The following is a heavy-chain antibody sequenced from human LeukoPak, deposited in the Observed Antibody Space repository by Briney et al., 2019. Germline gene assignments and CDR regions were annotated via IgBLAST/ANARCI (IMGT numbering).Heavy chain of an antibody. CDR3: ARGSGIVSMWDYFDY. V-gene: IGHV3-48*03. CDR2: ISSSGSTI. CDR1: EFTFSSYE. Sequence: GGSLRLSCAASEFTFSSYEMNWVRQAPGKGLEWVSYISSSGSTILYADSVKGRFSISRDNAKNSLFLQMNSLRAGDTAVYYCARGSGIVSMWDYFDYWGQGTLVTVSS. D-gene: IGHD3-10*02. J-gene: IGHJ4*02.